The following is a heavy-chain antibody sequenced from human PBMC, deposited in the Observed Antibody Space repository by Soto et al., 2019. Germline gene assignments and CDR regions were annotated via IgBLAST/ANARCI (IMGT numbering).Heavy chain of an antibody. V-gene: IGHV3-13*01. Sequence: GGSLRLSCAASGFTFSSYDMHWVRQATGKGLEWVSAIGTAGDTYYPGSVKGRFTISRENAKNSLYLQMNSLRAEDTAVYYCARGKRGRLQYLSPIDYWGQGTLVTVSS. D-gene: IGHD4-4*01. CDR3: ARGKRGRLQYLSPIDY. CDR2: IGTAGDT. J-gene: IGHJ4*02. CDR1: GFTFSSYD.